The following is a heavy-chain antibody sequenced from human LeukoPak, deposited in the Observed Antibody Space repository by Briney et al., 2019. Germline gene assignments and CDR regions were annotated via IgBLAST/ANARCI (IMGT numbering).Heavy chain of an antibody. CDR1: GGTFSSYA. D-gene: IGHD3-10*01. CDR2: IIPIFGTA. V-gene: IGHV1-69*13. CDR3: AGLGGEYYGSGGYYNSFSFDY. Sequence: ASVKVSCKASGGTFSSYAISWVRQAPGQGLEWMGGIIPIFGTANYAQKFQGRVTITADESTSTAYMELSSLRSEDTAVYYCAGLGGEYYGSGGYYNSFSFDYWGQGTLVTVSS. J-gene: IGHJ4*02.